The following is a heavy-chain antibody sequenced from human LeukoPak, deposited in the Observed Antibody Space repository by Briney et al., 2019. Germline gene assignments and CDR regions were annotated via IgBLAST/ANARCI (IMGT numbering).Heavy chain of an antibody. CDR3: ARGGIQVSGIDEFDY. J-gene: IGHJ4*02. Sequence: PGGSLRLSCAASGFTFIDYDMHWVRQVIGKGLEWVSAIGIRGDTHYSGSVKGRFTISRENAESSLYLQMNSLRAKDTAVYYCARGGIQVSGIDEFDYWGQGTLVTVSS. CDR2: IGIRGDT. V-gene: IGHV3-13*01. CDR1: GFTFIDYD. D-gene: IGHD6-19*01.